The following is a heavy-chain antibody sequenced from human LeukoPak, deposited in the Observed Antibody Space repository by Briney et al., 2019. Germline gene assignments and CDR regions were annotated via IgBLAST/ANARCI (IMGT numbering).Heavy chain of an antibody. CDR1: GFTFSSYC. CDR2: INSDGSST. J-gene: IGHJ4*02. Sequence: GGSLRLSCAASGFTFSSYCMHWVRQAPGKGLVWVSRINSDGSSTSYADSVKGRFTISRDNAKNTLYLQMNSLRAEDTSVYYCARDPLDGYSSGWYHFDYWGQGTLVTVSS. CDR3: ARDPLDGYSSGWYHFDY. D-gene: IGHD6-19*01. V-gene: IGHV3-74*01.